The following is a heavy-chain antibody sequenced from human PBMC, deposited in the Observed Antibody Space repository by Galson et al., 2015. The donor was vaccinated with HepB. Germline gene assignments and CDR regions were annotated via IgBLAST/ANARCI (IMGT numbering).Heavy chain of an antibody. V-gene: IGHV3-30-3*01. CDR1: GFTFSNIW. J-gene: IGHJ4*02. CDR3: ARDSNYYDSSGYNV. D-gene: IGHD3-22*01. CDR2: ISYDGSNK. Sequence: SLRLSCATSGFTFSNIWMTWVRQAPGKGLEWVAVISYDGSNKYYADSVKGRFTISRDNSKNTLYLQMNSLRAEDTAVYYCARDSNYYDSSGYNVWGQGTLVTVSS.